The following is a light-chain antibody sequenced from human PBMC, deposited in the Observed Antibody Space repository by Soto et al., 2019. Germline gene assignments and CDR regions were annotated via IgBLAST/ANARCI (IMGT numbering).Light chain of an antibody. CDR3: QEYGILLWR. J-gene: IGKJ1*01. CDR1: QSVSSTY. CDR2: AAS. Sequence: TNSAVALSLSTGEAATLSCRASQSVSSTYLAWFQQKPGQAPRLLIYAASKRATGIPDRFSGSGSGRDFTLTISILEPEDFAVYYCQEYGILLWRFGQVTKVDI. V-gene: IGKV3-20*01.